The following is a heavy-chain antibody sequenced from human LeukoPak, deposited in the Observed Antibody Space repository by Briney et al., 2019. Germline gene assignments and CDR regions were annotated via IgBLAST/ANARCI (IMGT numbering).Heavy chain of an antibody. V-gene: IGHV4-39*01. D-gene: IGHD2-15*01. CDR3: ARYCSGGSCYSDGLDY. Sequence: SETLSLTCTVSGGSISSSSYYWGWIRQPPGKGLEWIGSIYYSGSTYYNPSLKSRVTISVDTSKNQFSLKLSSVTAADTAVYYCARYCSGGSCYSDGLDYWGQGTLVTVSS. J-gene: IGHJ4*02. CDR1: GGSISSSSYY. CDR2: IYYSGST.